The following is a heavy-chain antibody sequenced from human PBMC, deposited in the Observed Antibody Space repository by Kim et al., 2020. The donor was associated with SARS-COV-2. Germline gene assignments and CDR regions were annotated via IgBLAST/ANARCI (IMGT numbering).Heavy chain of an antibody. D-gene: IGHD4-17*01. V-gene: IGHV3-23*01. Sequence: ARGRLTTSRDNSKNTLYLQMNRLRADDSAVYYCAKSRGAAVTTNKVGFDYWGQGTLVTVSS. J-gene: IGHJ4*02. CDR3: AKSRGAAVTTNKVGFDY.